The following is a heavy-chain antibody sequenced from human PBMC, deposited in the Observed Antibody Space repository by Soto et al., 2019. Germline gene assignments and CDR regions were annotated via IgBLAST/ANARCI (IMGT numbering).Heavy chain of an antibody. Sequence: GGSLRLSCAASGFTFTRYSMNWVRQAPGKGLAWVSSISSTTNYIYYGDSMKGRFTISRDNAKDSLYLETNSLRAEDTAVYYCARESEDLTSNFDYWGQGTLVTVS. CDR1: GFTFTRYS. CDR2: ISSTTNYI. J-gene: IGHJ4*02. V-gene: IGHV3-21*06. CDR3: ARESEDLTSNFDY.